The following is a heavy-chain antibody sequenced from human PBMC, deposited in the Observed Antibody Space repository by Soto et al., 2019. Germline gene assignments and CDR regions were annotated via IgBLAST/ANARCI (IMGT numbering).Heavy chain of an antibody. CDR3: ASEALCGADCYFFEY. J-gene: IGHJ4*02. Sequence: GGSLRLSCAGSGFTFRNSEMFWVRQAPGKGLEWVSKINYSGSNICYSKSVKGRFTISRDNAKNSLYLQMNSLTDEDTAIYFCASEALCGADCYFFEYWGPGTLVTVSS. D-gene: IGHD2-21*02. V-gene: IGHV3-48*03. CDR1: GFTFRNSE. CDR2: INYSGSNI.